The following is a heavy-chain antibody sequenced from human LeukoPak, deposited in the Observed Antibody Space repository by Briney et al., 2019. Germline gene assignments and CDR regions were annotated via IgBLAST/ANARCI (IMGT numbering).Heavy chain of an antibody. Sequence: GGSLRLSCAASGFTFSSSAMSWVRQVPGKGLEWVSGISASGGSTSYADSVRGRFTISRDNSKNTLYVQMNSLRAEDTAVYYCAKVRGYTYGDDYWGQGTLVTVSS. D-gene: IGHD5-18*01. CDR1: GFTFSSSA. V-gene: IGHV3-23*01. CDR2: ISASGGST. CDR3: AKVRGYTYGDDY. J-gene: IGHJ4*02.